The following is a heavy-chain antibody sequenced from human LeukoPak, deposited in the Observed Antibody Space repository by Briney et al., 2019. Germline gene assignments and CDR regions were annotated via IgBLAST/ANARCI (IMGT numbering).Heavy chain of an antibody. CDR1: GYTFTGYY. D-gene: IGHD3-16*01. CDR2: INPNSGGT. V-gene: IGHV1-2*04. J-gene: IGHJ3*02. CDR3: AREALGGVISVGAFDI. Sequence: GASVKVSCKASGYTFTGYYMHRVRQAPGQRLEWMGWINPNSGGTNYAQKFQGWVTMTRDTSISTAYMELSRLRSDDTAVYYCAREALGGVISVGAFDIWGQGTMVTVSS.